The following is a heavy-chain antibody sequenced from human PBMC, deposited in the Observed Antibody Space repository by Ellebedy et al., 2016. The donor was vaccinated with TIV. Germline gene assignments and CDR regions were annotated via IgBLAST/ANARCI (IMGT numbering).Heavy chain of an antibody. Sequence: GESLKISXVASGFTFSNYGMHWVRQAPGKGLEWVAIISYDGSNKNYADSVKGRFTIYRDNSKKTLYLQMNSLRPDDTAVYYCAKDRSFGPVVPAALQYWGQGILVTVSS. CDR2: ISYDGSNK. D-gene: IGHD2-2*01. V-gene: IGHV3-30*18. CDR3: AKDRSFGPVVPAALQY. J-gene: IGHJ4*02. CDR1: GFTFSNYG.